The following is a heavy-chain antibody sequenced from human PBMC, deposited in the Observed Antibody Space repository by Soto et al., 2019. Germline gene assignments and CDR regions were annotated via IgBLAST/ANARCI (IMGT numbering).Heavy chain of an antibody. CDR1: GGSISSGGYY. CDR2: IYYSGST. V-gene: IGHV4-31*03. J-gene: IGHJ5*02. Sequence: SETLSLTCTVSGGSISSGGYYWRWIRQHPGKGLEWIGYIYYSGSTYYNPSLKSRVTISVDTSKNQFSLKLSSVTATDTAVYYCARGVPNKGSYDSSGYSSPTWFDPWAREPWSPSPQ. D-gene: IGHD3-22*01. CDR3: ARGVPNKGSYDSSGYSSPTWFDP.